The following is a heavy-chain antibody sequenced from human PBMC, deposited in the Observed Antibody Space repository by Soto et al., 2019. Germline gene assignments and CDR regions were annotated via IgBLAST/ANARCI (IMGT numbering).Heavy chain of an antibody. CDR3: TRNTCSSTSCYDY. CDR1: GFTFSGSA. J-gene: IGHJ4*02. V-gene: IGHV3-73*02. D-gene: IGHD2-2*01. CDR2: IRSKANSYAT. Sequence: EVQLVESGGGLVQPGGSLKLSCAASGFTFSGSAMHWVRQASGKGLEWVGRIRSKANSYATAYAASAKGRFTISRDDSKNTAYLQMNSPKTEDTAVYYCTRNTCSSTSCYDYWGQGTLVTVSS.